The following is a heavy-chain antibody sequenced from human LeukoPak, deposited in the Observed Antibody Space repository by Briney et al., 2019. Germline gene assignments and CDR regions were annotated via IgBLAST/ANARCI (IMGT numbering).Heavy chain of an antibody. Sequence: GGSLRLSCAASGFTFSSYAMSWVRQAPGKRLEWVSAISGSGGSTYYADSVKGWFTISRDNSKNTLYLQMNSLRAEDTAVYYCAKDPARPLGYWGQGTLVTVSS. D-gene: IGHD6-6*01. CDR1: GFTFSSYA. J-gene: IGHJ4*02. CDR3: AKDPARPLGY. CDR2: ISGSGGST. V-gene: IGHV3-23*01.